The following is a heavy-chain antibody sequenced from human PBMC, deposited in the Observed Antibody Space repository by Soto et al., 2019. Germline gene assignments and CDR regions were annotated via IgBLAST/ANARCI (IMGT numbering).Heavy chain of an antibody. Sequence: GGSLRLSCAASGFTFSSYAMSWVRQAPGKGLEWVSAISGSGGSTYYADSVKGRFTISRDNSKNTLYLQMNSLRAEDTAVYYCAKDRLEYYYDSSGYPWTVFDYWGQGTLVTVSS. CDR2: ISGSGGST. J-gene: IGHJ4*02. CDR3: AKDRLEYYYDSSGYPWTVFDY. CDR1: GFTFSSYA. D-gene: IGHD3-22*01. V-gene: IGHV3-23*01.